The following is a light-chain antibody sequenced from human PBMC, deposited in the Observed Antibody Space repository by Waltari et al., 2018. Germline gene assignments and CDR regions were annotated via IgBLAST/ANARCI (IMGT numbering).Light chain of an antibody. V-gene: IGLV6-57*04. CDR1: SGSIASHY. Sequence: NFMLTQPHSVSESPGQTVTISCTRSSGSIASHYVQWYQQRPGSAPTTVIYENNQRPSGVSDRFSGSIDSSSNSAPLTISGLKAEDEADYYCQSYYGTDWVFGGGTKLTVL. CDR2: ENN. J-gene: IGLJ3*02. CDR3: QSYYGTDWV.